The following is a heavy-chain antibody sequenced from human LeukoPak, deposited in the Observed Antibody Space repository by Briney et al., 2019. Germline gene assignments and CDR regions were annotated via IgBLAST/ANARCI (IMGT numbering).Heavy chain of an antibody. D-gene: IGHD6-19*01. CDR1: GYTFTGYY. CDR2: INPNSGGT. V-gene: IGHV1-2*02. J-gene: IGHJ4*02. CDR3: ARAVAGTFDY. Sequence: ASVKVSCKASGYTFTGYYIHWVRQAPGQGLEWMGWINPNSGGTNYAQKFQGRVTMTRDTSISTAYMELSSLRSEDTAVYYCARAVAGTFDYWGQGTLVTVSS.